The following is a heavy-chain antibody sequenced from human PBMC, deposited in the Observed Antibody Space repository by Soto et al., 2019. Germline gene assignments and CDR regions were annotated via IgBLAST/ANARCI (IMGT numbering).Heavy chain of an antibody. Sequence: EVQLVESGGGLIQPGGSLRLSCAASGFTVSSTYLTWVRQAPGKGLEWVAILYTGTDTVYAYSVKDRFTISRDSSKNTFYLQMNSLRAEHTAMYFCAKSRYTVTSSGRLLDYWGQGSLVTVPS. D-gene: IGHD1-26*01. CDR3: AKSRYTVTSSGRLLDY. J-gene: IGHJ4*02. CDR2: LYTGTDT. V-gene: IGHV3-53*01. CDR1: GFTVSSTY.